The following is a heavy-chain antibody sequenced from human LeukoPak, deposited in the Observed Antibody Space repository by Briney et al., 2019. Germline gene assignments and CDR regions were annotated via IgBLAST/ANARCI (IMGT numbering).Heavy chain of an antibody. CDR2: ISSSSSTI. CDR1: GFTFSSYS. J-gene: IGHJ5*02. D-gene: IGHD2-21*02. V-gene: IGHV3-48*01. Sequence: GGSLRLSCAASGFTFSSYSMNWVRQAPGKGLEWVSYISSSSSTIYYADSVKGRFTISRDNAKNSLYLQMNSLRAEDTAVYYCARAGGGDPLDPWGQGTLVTVSS. CDR3: ARAGGGDPLDP.